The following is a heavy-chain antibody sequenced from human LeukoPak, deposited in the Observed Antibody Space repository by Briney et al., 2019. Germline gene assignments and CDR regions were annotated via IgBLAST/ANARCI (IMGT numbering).Heavy chain of an antibody. V-gene: IGHV3-30*03. CDR1: GFTFSSYS. Sequence: PGGSLRLSCAASGFTFSSYSMNWVRQAPGKGLEWVAVISYDGSNKYYADSVKGRFTISRDNSKNTLYLQMNSLRAEDTAVYYCARVVTYDFWSGYYPPNWFDPWGQGTLVTVSS. CDR3: ARVVTYDFWSGYYPPNWFDP. D-gene: IGHD3-3*01. J-gene: IGHJ5*02. CDR2: ISYDGSNK.